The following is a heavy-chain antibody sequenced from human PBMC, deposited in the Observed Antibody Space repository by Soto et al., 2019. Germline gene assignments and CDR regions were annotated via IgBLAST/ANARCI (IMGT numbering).Heavy chain of an antibody. D-gene: IGHD6-19*01. CDR1: GGSISSGDYY. Sequence: SETLSLTCTVSGGSISSGDYYWSWIRQPPGKGLEWIGYIYYSGSTYYNPSLKSRVTISVDTSKNQFSLKLSSVTAADTAVYYCARSGYSSGWYDWFDPWGQGTLVTVSS. J-gene: IGHJ5*02. V-gene: IGHV4-30-4*01. CDR3: ARSGYSSGWYDWFDP. CDR2: IYYSGST.